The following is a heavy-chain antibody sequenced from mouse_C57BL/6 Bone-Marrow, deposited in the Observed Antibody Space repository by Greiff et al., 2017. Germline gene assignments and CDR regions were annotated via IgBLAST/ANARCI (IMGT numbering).Heavy chain of an antibody. CDR1: GYTFTSYW. CDR3: AREVYYDYDGYYYARDY. Sequence: VQLQQPGAELVRPGSSVKLSCKASGYTFTSYWMDWVKQRPGQGLEWIGNIYPSDSETHYNQKFKDKATLTVDKSSSTAYMQLSSLTSEDSAVYYCAREVYYDYDGYYYARDYWGQGTSVTVSS. J-gene: IGHJ4*01. D-gene: IGHD2-4*01. V-gene: IGHV1-61*01. CDR2: IYPSDSET.